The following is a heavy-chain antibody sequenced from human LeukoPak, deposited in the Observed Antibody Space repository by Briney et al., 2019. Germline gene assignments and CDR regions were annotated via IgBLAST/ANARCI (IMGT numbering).Heavy chain of an antibody. CDR2: ISYDGSNK. CDR3: ARDRGYSSSWSGFDY. J-gene: IGHJ4*02. Sequence: GGSLRLSCAASGFTFSSYGMHWVRQAPGKGLEWVAVISYDGSNKYYADSVKGRFTISRDNSKNTLYLQMNSLRVEDTAVYNCARDRGYSSSWSGFDYWGQGTLVTVSS. CDR1: GFTFSSYG. D-gene: IGHD6-13*01. V-gene: IGHV3-30*03.